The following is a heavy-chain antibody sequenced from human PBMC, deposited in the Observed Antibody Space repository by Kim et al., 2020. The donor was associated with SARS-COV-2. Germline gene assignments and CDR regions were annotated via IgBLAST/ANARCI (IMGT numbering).Heavy chain of an antibody. D-gene: IGHD2-15*01. J-gene: IGHJ6*02. CDR3: ARGSDCCYGMDV. Sequence: GSVQGRFTIAKDNAKNSLHLHMNSLRAGDAAVYYCARGSDCCYGMDVWGQGTTVTVSS. V-gene: IGHV3-13*01.